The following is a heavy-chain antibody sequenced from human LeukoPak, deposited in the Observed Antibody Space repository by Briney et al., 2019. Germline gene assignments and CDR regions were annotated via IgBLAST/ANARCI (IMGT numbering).Heavy chain of an antibody. CDR1: GFTVSDYY. CDR3: ARDRWERKYYFDY. J-gene: IGHJ4*02. CDR2: ISSSSSYT. D-gene: IGHD1-26*01. Sequence: LGGSLRLSGAASGFTVSDYYMSWIRQAPGKGLEWVSYISSSSSYTNYADSVKGRFTISRDSAKNSLYLQMNSLRAEDTAVYYCARDRWERKYYFDYWGQGTLVTVSS. V-gene: IGHV3-11*05.